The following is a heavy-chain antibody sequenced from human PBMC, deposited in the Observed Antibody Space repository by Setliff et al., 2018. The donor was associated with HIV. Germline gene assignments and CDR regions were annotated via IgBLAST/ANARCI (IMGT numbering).Heavy chain of an antibody. V-gene: IGHV4-31*03. CDR2: IYYSGST. CDR1: GGSISSGGYY. CDR3: ARDYGDTPSYYYYYGMDV. J-gene: IGHJ6*02. D-gene: IGHD4-17*01. Sequence: SETLSLTCTVSGGSISSGGYYWSWIRQHPGKGLEWIGYIYYSGSTYYNPSLKSRVTISVDTSKNQFSLKLSSVTAADTAVYYCARDYGDTPSYYYYYGMDVWGQGTTVTVSS.